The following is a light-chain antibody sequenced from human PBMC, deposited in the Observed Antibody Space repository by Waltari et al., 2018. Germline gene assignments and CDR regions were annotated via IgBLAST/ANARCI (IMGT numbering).Light chain of an antibody. V-gene: IGLV2-14*03. CDR1: SSDVGGYNY. Sequence: QSALTQPASVSGSPGQSITISSTGSSSDVGGYNYLPWYQQHPGKAPKLMISDVNKRPSGVSNRFSGSKSDNTASLTISGLQAEDEAHYYCTSFTSSSTIVFGGGTKLTVL. J-gene: IGLJ2*01. CDR2: DVN. CDR3: TSFTSSSTIV.